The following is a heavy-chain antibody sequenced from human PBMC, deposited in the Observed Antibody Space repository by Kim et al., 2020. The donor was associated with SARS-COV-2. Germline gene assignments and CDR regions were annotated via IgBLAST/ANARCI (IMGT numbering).Heavy chain of an antibody. V-gene: IGHV1-3*01. Sequence: YSQKFQGRVTITRDTPASTAYMELSSLRSEDTAVYYCARGLNDYGDYVFDYWGQGTLVTVSS. D-gene: IGHD4-17*01. J-gene: IGHJ4*02. CDR3: ARGLNDYGDYVFDY.